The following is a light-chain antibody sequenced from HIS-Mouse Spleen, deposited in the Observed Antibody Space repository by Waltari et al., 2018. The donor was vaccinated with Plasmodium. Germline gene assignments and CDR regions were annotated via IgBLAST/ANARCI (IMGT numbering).Light chain of an antibody. J-gene: IGKJ3*01. CDR1: QSVSSN. CDR2: GAS. V-gene: IGKV3-15*01. Sequence: EIVMTQSPATLSVSPGERATLSCRASQSVSSNLAWYQQKPGQAPRLLSYGASTRATGIPARFSVSLSGTEFTLTISSLQSEDFAVYYCQQYNNWSFTFGPGTRVDIK. CDR3: QQYNNWSFT.